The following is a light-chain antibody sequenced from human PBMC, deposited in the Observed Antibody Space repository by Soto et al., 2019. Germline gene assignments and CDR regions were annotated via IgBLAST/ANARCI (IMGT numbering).Light chain of an antibody. V-gene: IGLV2-14*01. CDR3: NAYSRSSPWV. Sequence: QSVLTQPASVSGSPGQSITISCTGTSSDIGSYSYVSWYQQRPGKAPRLIIYEVSKRYSGVSNRFSGSKSGNTASLTISGLHIEDESYYFCNAYSRSSPWVFVGGTKLTVL. J-gene: IGLJ3*02. CDR1: SSDIGSYSY. CDR2: EVS.